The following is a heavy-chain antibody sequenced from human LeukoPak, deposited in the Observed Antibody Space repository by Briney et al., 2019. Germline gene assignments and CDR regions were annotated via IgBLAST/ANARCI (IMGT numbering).Heavy chain of an antibody. CDR3: ARLTKNDSGTYRFGKKKRGYMDV. V-gene: IGHV4-34*01. J-gene: IGHJ6*03. CDR1: GGSFSGYY. CDR2: INHSGST. D-gene: IGHD3-10*01. Sequence: SETLSLTCAVYGGSFSGYYWSWIRQPPGKGLEWIGEINHSGSTNYNPSLKSRVTISVDTSKNQFSLKLSSVTAADTAVYYCARLTKNDSGTYRFGKKKRGYMDVWGKGTTVTISS.